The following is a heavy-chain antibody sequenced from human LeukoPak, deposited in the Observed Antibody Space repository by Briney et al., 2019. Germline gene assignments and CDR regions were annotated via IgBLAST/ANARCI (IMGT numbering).Heavy chain of an antibody. D-gene: IGHD3-10*01. V-gene: IGHV3-23*01. J-gene: IGHJ6*03. Sequence: GGPLRLSCGASGFTFSSYGMSWVRQAPGKGLEWVSTISGSGDRTYYADSVKGRFTISRDNSKNTLYLQMNSLRAEDTAVYYCAKGGAVSSKSITMVRGTRRYYYYMDVWGKGTTVTISS. CDR2: ISGSGDRT. CDR1: GFTFSSYG. CDR3: AKGGAVSSKSITMVRGTRRYYYYMDV.